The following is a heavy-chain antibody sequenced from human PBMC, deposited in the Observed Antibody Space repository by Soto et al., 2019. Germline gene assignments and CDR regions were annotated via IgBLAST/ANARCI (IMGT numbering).Heavy chain of an antibody. V-gene: IGHV1-18*01. CDR1: GYTFTSYG. CDR3: ARDRPDFWSGRTYGMDV. CDR2: ISAHNGNT. Sequence: ASVKVSCKASGYTFTSYGISWVRQAPGQGLEWMGWISAHNGNTNYAQKLQGRVTMTTDTSTSTAYMELRSLRSDDTAVYYCARDRPDFWSGRTYGMDVWGQGTTVTVSS. J-gene: IGHJ6*02. D-gene: IGHD3-3*01.